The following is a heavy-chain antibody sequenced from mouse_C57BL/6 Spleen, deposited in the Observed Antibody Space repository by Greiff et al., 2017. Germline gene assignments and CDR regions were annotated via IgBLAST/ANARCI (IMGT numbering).Heavy chain of an antibody. CDR2: INPSSGYT. CDR3: ASPSYYDYDAFAY. V-gene: IGHV1-4*01. CDR1: GYTFTSYT. J-gene: IGHJ3*01. Sequence: VQVVESGAELARPGASVKMSCKASGYTFTSYTMHWVQQRPGKGLEWIGSINPSSGYTKYTQKFKDKATLTADKSSSTAYLQLSILTSEDSAVYYCASPSYYDYDAFAYWGHGTLVTVSA. D-gene: IGHD2-4*01.